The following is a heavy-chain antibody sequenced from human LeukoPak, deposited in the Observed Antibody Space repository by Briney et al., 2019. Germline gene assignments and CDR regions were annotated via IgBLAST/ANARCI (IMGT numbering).Heavy chain of an antibody. Sequence: PGGSLRLSCAASGFTFTNYAMSWVRQAPGKGLEWVSAISESGGNTYYADSAKGRFTISRDNSKNSLYLQMNSLRAEDMAVYYCAMIKRDYWGQGTLVTVSS. CDR2: ISESGGNT. CDR3: AMIKRDY. V-gene: IGHV3-23*01. CDR1: GFTFTNYA. D-gene: IGHD3-22*01. J-gene: IGHJ4*02.